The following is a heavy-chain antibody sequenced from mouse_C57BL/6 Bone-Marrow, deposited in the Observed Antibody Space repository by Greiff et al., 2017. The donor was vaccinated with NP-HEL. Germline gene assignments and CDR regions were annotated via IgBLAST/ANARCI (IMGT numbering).Heavy chain of an antibody. V-gene: IGHV2-2*01. J-gene: IGHJ1*03. Sequence: VQLQQSGPGLVQPSQSLSITCTVSGFSLTSYGVHWVRQSPGKGLEWLGVIWRGGSTDYNAAFISRLSISKDNSKSQVFFKMNSLQADDTAIYYCASTVVAEWYFDVWGTGTTVTVSS. CDR1: GFSLTSYG. D-gene: IGHD1-1*01. CDR3: ASTVVAEWYFDV. CDR2: IWRGGST.